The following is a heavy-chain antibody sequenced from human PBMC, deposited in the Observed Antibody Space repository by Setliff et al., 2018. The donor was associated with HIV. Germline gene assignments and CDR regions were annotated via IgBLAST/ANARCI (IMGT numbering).Heavy chain of an antibody. Sequence: SETLSLTCTVSGGSISSHYWSWIRQPPGKGLEWIGYIYYSGSTNYSPSLKSRVTISVDTSKNQFSLKLSSVTAADTAVYYCARAPIPYYDFWSGQREGWFDPWGQGTLVTVSS. CDR1: GGSISSHY. J-gene: IGHJ5*02. V-gene: IGHV4-59*11. CDR2: IYYSGST. D-gene: IGHD3-3*01. CDR3: ARAPIPYYDFWSGQREGWFDP.